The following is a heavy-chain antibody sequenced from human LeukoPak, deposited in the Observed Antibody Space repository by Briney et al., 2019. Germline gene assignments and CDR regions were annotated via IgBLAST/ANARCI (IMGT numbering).Heavy chain of an antibody. D-gene: IGHD3-10*01. J-gene: IGHJ4*02. CDR1: GYSFSNYW. CDR2: IFPSDSDT. Sequence: GESLKISCKGSGYSFSNYWIGWVRQMPGKGLEWMGIIFPSDSDTRYSPSFQGQVTLSVDKSITTAYLQWNSLKASDSTMYYCARAWFNDASGPTGFDYWGQGTLVTVSS. CDR3: ARAWFNDASGPTGFDY. V-gene: IGHV5-51*01.